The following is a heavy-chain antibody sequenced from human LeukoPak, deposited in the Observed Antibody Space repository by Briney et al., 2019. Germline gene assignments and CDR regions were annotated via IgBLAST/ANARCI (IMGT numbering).Heavy chain of an antibody. CDR3: GRAPGSNWNDEAIDI. CDR2: INSDGSST. CDR1: GFTFSSYW. V-gene: IGHV3-74*01. J-gene: IGHJ3*02. Sequence: GGSLRLSCAASGFTFSSYWMHWVRQTPGKGLGWVSRINSDGSSTNYADSVKGRFTISRDNAKNTLYLQMNSLRAEDTAVYYCGRAPGSNWNDEAIDIWGQGTMVTVSS. D-gene: IGHD1-20*01.